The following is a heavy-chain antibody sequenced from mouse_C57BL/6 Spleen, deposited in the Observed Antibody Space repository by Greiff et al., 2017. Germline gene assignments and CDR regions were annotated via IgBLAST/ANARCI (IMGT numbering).Heavy chain of an antibody. J-gene: IGHJ3*01. CDR2: INPNNGGT. CDR1: GYTFTDYY. CDR3: ARSGNWAWFAY. D-gene: IGHD4-1*01. Sequence: EVKLQQSGPELVKPGASVKISCKASGYTFTDYYMNWVKQSHGKSLEWIGDINPNNGGTSYNQKFKGKATLTVGKSSSTAYMELRSLTSEDSAVYYCARSGNWAWFAYWGQGTLVTVSA. V-gene: IGHV1-26*01.